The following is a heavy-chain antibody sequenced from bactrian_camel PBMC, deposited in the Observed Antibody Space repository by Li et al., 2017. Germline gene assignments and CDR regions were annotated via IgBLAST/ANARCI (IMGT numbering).Heavy chain of an antibody. Sequence: VQLVESGGGLVQPGGSLRLSCAASGFFFSSYYMNWVRQAPGKGLEWVSGISESGGQTSYADSVKGRFTISRDNAKNTLYLQLNSLKTEDTAMYYCATEGGFSLKGIGYEYNYWGQGTQVTVS. CDR2: ISESGGQT. CDR3: ATEGGFSLKGIGYEYNY. D-gene: IGHD5*01. CDR1: GFFFSSYY. V-gene: IGHV3S1*01. J-gene: IGHJ4*01.